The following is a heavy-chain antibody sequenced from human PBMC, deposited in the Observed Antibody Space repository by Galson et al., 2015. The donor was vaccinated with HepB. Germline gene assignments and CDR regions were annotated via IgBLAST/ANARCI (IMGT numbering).Heavy chain of an antibody. CDR2: IDWDDDK. CDR3: ARIVAYDSSGYYSLPRSPEYFDY. J-gene: IGHJ4*02. CDR1: GFSLSTSGMC. D-gene: IGHD3-22*01. V-gene: IGHV2-70*11. Sequence: PALVKPTQTLTLPCTFSGFSLSTSGMCVSWIRQPPGKALEWLARIDWDDDKYYSTSLKTRLTISKDTSKNQVVLTMTNMDPVDTATYYCARIVAYDSSGYYSLPRSPEYFDYWGQGTLVTVSS.